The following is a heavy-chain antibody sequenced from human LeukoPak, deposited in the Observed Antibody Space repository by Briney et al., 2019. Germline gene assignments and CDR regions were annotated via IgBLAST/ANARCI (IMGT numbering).Heavy chain of an antibody. V-gene: IGHV3-30*18. J-gene: IGHJ4*02. CDR3: AKDRFSCSSTSCYLSFDC. D-gene: IGHD2-2*01. CDR2: ISYDGSNK. Sequence: GGSLRLSCAASGFTFSSYGMHWVRQAPGKGLEWVAVISYDGSNKYYAESVKGRLTISRDNSKNTLYLQMNSLRAEDTAVYYCAKDRFSCSSTSCYLSFDCWGQGTLVTVSS. CDR1: GFTFSSYG.